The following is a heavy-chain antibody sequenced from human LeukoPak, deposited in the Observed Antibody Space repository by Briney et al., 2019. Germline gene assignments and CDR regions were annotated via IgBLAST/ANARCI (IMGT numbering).Heavy chain of an antibody. CDR1: GGSVSISSYY. CDR3: ARTPSPGWFDP. CDR2: IYYSGST. J-gene: IGHJ5*02. Sequence: PSETLSLTCTVSGGSVSISSYYWGWIRQPPGKGLEWIANIYYSGSTYYNPSLKNRVTISISTSKNQFSLKLTSVTAADTALYYCARTPSPGWFDPWGQGTLVAVSS. V-gene: IGHV4-39*07.